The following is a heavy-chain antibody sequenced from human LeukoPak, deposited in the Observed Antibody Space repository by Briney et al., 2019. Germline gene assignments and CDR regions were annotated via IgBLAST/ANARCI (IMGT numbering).Heavy chain of an antibody. Sequence: ASVKVSCKASGYTFTGYYMHWVRQAPGEGLEWMGWINPNSGGTNYAQKFQGRVTMTRDTSISTAYMELSRLRSDDTAVYYCATSVPIAVADFDYWGQGTLVTVSS. CDR2: INPNSGGT. CDR1: GYTFTGYY. CDR3: ATSVPIAVADFDY. D-gene: IGHD6-19*01. J-gene: IGHJ4*02. V-gene: IGHV1-2*02.